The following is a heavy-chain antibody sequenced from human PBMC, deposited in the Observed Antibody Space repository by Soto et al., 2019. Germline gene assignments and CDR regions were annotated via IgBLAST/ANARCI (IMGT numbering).Heavy chain of an antibody. V-gene: IGHV3-21*01. D-gene: IGHD1-20*01. CDR2: ISSSSSYI. CDR3: ARDLDGITGTHAFDI. Sequence: PGGSLRLSCAASGFTFSSYSMNWVRQAPGKGLEWVSSISSSSSYIYYADSVKGRFTISRDNAKNSLYLQMNSLRAEDTAVYYCARDLDGITGTHAFDIWGQGTMVTVSS. CDR1: GFTFSSYS. J-gene: IGHJ3*02.